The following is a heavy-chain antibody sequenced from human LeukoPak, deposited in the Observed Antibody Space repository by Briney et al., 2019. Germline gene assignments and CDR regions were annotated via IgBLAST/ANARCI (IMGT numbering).Heavy chain of an antibody. V-gene: IGHV1-46*01. J-gene: IGHJ4*02. Sequence: AASVTVSFTASGYTFTCYYMRWVRQAPGQGLEWMGIINPSGGSTSYAQKFQGRVTMTRDMSTSTVYMELSSLRSEDTAVYYCARVKGGGSGSYPFDYWGQGTLVTVSS. CDR3: ARVKGGGSGSYPFDY. CDR2: INPSGGST. CDR1: GYTFTCYY. D-gene: IGHD3-10*01.